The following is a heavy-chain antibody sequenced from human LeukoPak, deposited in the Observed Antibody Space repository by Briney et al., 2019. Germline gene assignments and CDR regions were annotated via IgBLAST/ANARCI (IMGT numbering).Heavy chain of an antibody. CDR2: IYYSGNT. Sequence: SEALSLTCTVSGGSIRSSSYYWGWIRQPPGKGLEWIGSIYYSGNTYYYPPLKSRLTISVDTSKNQFSLRLSSVTAADTAVYYCARHAPIKATVTTSHAFDIWGQGTMVTVSS. CDR1: GGSIRSSSYY. V-gene: IGHV4-39*01. D-gene: IGHD4-17*01. CDR3: ARHAPIKATVTTSHAFDI. J-gene: IGHJ3*02.